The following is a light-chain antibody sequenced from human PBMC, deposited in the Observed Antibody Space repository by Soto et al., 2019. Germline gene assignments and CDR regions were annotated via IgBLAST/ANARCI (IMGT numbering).Light chain of an antibody. CDR2: GSS. Sequence: QSVLTQPPSVSGAPGQRVTISCTGSTSNIGADYDVHWYQQLPGTAPKLLIYGSSDRPSGVPDRFSGSKSGTSASLAITGLQAEDEADYYCQSYDSSLITYVFGAGTQVTXL. CDR1: TSNIGADYD. CDR3: QSYDSSLITYV. J-gene: IGLJ1*01. V-gene: IGLV1-40*01.